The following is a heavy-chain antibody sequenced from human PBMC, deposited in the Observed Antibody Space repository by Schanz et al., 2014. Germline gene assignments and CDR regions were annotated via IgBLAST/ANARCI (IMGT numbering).Heavy chain of an antibody. CDR1: GFTFSAYW. D-gene: IGHD1-26*01. V-gene: IGHV3-7*01. Sequence: EVQLVESGGGLVQPGGSLRLSCAASGFTFSAYWMTWVRQAPGKGLDWVGIIKPDGSEKFYVDSVKGRFTISRDNAKNLMYLHLNSLRAEYTAVYYCAREVGGSFDQHYWGQGALVTVSS. CDR2: IKPDGSEK. J-gene: IGHJ4*02. CDR3: AREVGGSFDQHY.